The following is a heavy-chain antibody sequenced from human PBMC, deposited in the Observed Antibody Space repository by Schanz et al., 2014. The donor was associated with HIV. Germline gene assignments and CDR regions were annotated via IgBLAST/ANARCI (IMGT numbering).Heavy chain of an antibody. CDR1: GYNFTSYD. J-gene: IGHJ4*02. CDR3: ARAPPRDSSGYYPFDY. D-gene: IGHD3-22*01. Sequence: QVQLVQSGAEVKKPGASVKVSCKASGYNFTSYDINWVRQATGQGLEWMGWMNPNSANTDYAQKFQDRVTMTTDTSTSTAYMELRSLRSDDTALYYCARAPPRDSSGYYPFDYWGQGTLVTVSS. CDR2: MNPNSANT. V-gene: IGHV1-8*01.